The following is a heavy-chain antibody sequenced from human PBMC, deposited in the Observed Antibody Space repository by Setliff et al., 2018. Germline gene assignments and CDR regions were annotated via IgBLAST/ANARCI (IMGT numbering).Heavy chain of an antibody. D-gene: IGHD3-16*01. Sequence: GASVKVSCKASGYTFTNYGFIWVRQAPGQGLEWMGWISAYNGNTNYAQKLQGRVTMTTDATTSTAYMELRSLRSDDTAVYYCASGVITFGGAMAGAFDIWGQGTTVTVSS. CDR3: ASGVITFGGAMAGAFDI. V-gene: IGHV1-18*01. J-gene: IGHJ3*02. CDR2: ISAYNGNT. CDR1: GYTFTNYG.